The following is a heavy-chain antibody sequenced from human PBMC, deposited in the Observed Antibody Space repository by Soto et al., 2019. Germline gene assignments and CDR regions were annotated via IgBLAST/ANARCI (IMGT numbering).Heavy chain of an antibody. V-gene: IGHV1-69*12. CDR3: ARGALGYCSGGSCLGWFDP. CDR1: GGTFSSYA. CDR2: IIPIFGTA. J-gene: IGHJ5*02. D-gene: IGHD2-15*01. Sequence: QVQLVQSGAEVKKPGSSVKVSCKASGGTFSSYAISWVRQAPGQGLEWMGGIIPIFGTANYAQKFQGRVTITADESTSTAYMELSSLRSEDTAVYYCARGALGYCSGGSCLGWFDPWGQGTLVTVSS.